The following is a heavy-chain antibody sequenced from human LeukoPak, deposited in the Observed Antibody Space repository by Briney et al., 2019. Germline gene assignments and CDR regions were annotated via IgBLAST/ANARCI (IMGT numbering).Heavy chain of an antibody. J-gene: IGHJ4*02. D-gene: IGHD3-10*01. Sequence: PGGSLRLSCAASGFSITGYSMKWVRQTPGKGLEWVSSISSGSDYIYYADSVRGRFTISRENAKNSLYLQMNSLRVEDSALYYCATRSGNLPPYWGQGVLVTVS. V-gene: IGHV3-21*01. CDR2: ISSGSDYI. CDR1: GFSITGYS. CDR3: ATRSGNLPPY.